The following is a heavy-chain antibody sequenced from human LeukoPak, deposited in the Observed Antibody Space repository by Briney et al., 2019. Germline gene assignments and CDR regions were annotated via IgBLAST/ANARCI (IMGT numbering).Heavy chain of an antibody. CDR2: IKTDGSEE. CDR1: GFTFSTYW. D-gene: IGHD3-10*01. CDR3: ARDWNGSGSPNDF. Sequence: GGSLRLSCAVSGFTFSTYWMSWVRQAPGKGLEWVANIKTDGSEEYYVDSVKGRLTISRDNAKNSLYLQMNSLRAEDTAVYYCARDWNGSGSPNDFWGQGTLVTVSS. J-gene: IGHJ4*02. V-gene: IGHV3-7*01.